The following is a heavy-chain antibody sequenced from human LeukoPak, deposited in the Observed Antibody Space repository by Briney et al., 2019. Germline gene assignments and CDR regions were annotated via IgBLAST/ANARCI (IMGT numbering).Heavy chain of an antibody. J-gene: IGHJ4*02. CDR2: ISSSSTI. CDR1: GFTFSSYG. CDR3: ARTDYVWGSYRIDYFDY. D-gene: IGHD3-16*02. Sequence: QPGGSLRLSCAASGFTFSSYGMHWVRQAPGKGLEWVSYISSSSTIYYADSVRGRFTISRDNAKNSLYLQMNSLRAEDTAVYYCARTDYVWGSYRIDYFDYWGQGTLVTVSS. V-gene: IGHV3-48*04.